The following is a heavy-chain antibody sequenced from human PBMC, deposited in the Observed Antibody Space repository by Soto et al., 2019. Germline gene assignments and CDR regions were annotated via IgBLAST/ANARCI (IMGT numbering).Heavy chain of an antibody. J-gene: IGHJ3*02. Sequence: QVQLQESGPGLVKPSETLSLTCTVSGGSISSYYWSWIRQPPGKGLEWIGYIYYSGSTNYNPSLKSRVTISVDTSKNQFSLKLSSVTAADTAVYYCAKDRVNHNSVWDPFDIWGQGTMVTVSS. CDR1: GGSISSYY. D-gene: IGHD2-21*01. CDR2: IYYSGST. V-gene: IGHV4-59*01. CDR3: AKDRVNHNSVWDPFDI.